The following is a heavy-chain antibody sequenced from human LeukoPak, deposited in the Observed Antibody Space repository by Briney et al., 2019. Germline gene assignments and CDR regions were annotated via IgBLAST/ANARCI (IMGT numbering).Heavy chain of an antibody. CDR3: ANGGDILTGFTLDY. CDR2: INPHSGGS. V-gene: IGHV1-2*02. D-gene: IGHD3-9*01. J-gene: IGHJ4*02. CDR1: GYTLIDYY. Sequence: GASVKVSCKASGYTLIDYYMHWVRQAPGRGLEWMGWINPHSGGSNYAQKFQGRVTMTRDTSISTAYMELSRLRSDDTAVYYCANGGDILTGFTLDYWGQGTLVTVSS.